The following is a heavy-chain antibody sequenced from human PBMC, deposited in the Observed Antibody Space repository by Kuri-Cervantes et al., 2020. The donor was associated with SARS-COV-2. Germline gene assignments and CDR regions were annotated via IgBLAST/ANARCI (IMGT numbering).Heavy chain of an antibody. CDR2: ISAYNGNT. CDR3: AMLPRPRNAFDI. J-gene: IGHJ3*02. V-gene: IGHV1-18*01. Sequence: ASVKVSCKASGYTFTSYGISWVRQAPGQGLEWMGWISAYNGNTNYAQKLQGRVTMTTDTSTITAYMELRSLRSDDTAVYYCAMLPRPRNAFDIWGQGTMVTVSS. D-gene: IGHD3-16*01. CDR1: GYTFTSYG.